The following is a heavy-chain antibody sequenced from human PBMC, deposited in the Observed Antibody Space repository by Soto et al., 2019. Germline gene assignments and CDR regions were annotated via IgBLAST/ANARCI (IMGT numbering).Heavy chain of an antibody. V-gene: IGHV4-59*12. CDR1: GGSISSYY. Sequence: SETLSLTCTVSGGSISSYYWIWVRQPPGKGLEWIGYIYYSGSTNYNPSLKSRVTISVDTSKNQFSLKLSSVTAADTAVYYCARGIIFGVVITNWFDPWGQGTLVTVSS. D-gene: IGHD3-3*02. CDR3: ARGIIFGVVITNWFDP. J-gene: IGHJ5*02. CDR2: IYYSGST.